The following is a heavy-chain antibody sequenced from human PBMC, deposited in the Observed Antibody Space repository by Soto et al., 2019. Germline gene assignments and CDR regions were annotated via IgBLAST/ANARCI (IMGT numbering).Heavy chain of an antibody. Sequence: VGSLRLSCVASGFTFSPYSMIWVRQAPGKGLEWISYITTSSSIIYYADSMRGRFTISRDNAKNSVYLQMDSLRDEDTAVYFCARVRGPTLMTWYFDFWGQGTLVTVSS. CDR3: ARVRGPTLMTWYFDF. J-gene: IGHJ4*02. D-gene: IGHD4-17*01. V-gene: IGHV3-48*02. CDR2: ITTSSSII. CDR1: GFTFSPYS.